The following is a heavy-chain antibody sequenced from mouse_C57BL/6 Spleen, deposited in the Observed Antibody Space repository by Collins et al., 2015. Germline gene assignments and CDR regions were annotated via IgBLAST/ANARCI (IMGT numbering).Heavy chain of an antibody. CDR3: ARGDYYYGSSYDNYYAMDY. J-gene: IGHJ4*01. D-gene: IGHD1-1*01. CDR1: DSEVFPIAY. V-gene: IGHV15-2*01. CDR2: ILPSIGRT. Sequence: QVHLQQSGSELRSPGSSVKLSCKDFDSEVFPIAYMSWVRQKPGHGFEWIGGILPSIGRTIYGEKFEDKATLDADTLSNTAYLELNSLTSEDSAIYYCARGDYYYGSSYDNYYAMDYWGQGTSVTVSS.